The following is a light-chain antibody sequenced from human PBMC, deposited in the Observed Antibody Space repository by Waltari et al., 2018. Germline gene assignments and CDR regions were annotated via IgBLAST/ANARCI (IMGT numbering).Light chain of an antibody. CDR1: QPVSRY. V-gene: IGKV1-39*01. CDR3: QQSYTSPWT. J-gene: IGKJ1*01. CDR2: AAS. Sequence: DVLMTQSPSSLSASVGDRVTIACRASQPVSRYLNWYQQEPGRAPKLLIAAASSLQSGVPSRFSGSGSGTDFILTISSLQPEDFATYYCQQSYTSPWTFGQGTKVDFK.